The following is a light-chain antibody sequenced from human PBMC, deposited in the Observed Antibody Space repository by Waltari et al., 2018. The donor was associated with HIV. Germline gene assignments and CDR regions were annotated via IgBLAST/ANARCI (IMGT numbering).Light chain of an antibody. Sequence: QAVLTQPSSLSASPGASASLTCTLRSGINVATYNMYWYQQKPGSPPQFLLRYKSDSNKQQGSGVPSRFSGSKDASANAGILLISGLQSEDEADYYCVIWHSSAWVFGGGTKLTVL. CDR2: YKSDSNK. J-gene: IGLJ3*02. V-gene: IGLV5-45*02. CDR1: SGINVATYN. CDR3: VIWHSSAWV.